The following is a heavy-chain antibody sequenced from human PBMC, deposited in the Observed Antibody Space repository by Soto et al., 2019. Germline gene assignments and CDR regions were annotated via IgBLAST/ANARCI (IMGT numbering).Heavy chain of an antibody. CDR3: AKDNRAYCGGDCPGSWFDP. CDR2: ISWDGGST. V-gene: IGHV3-43*01. J-gene: IGHJ5*02. D-gene: IGHD2-21*02. Sequence: EVQLVESGGVVVQPGGALRLSCAASGFTFDDYTMHWVRQAPGKGVEWVSLISWDGGSTYYSDSVKGRFTISRDNSKNSLYLQMNSLRTEDTALYYCAKDNRAYCGGDCPGSWFDPWGQGTLVTVSS. CDR1: GFTFDDYT.